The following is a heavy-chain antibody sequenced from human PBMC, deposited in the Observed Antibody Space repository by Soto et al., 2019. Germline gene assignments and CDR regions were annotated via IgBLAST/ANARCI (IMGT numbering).Heavy chain of an antibody. D-gene: IGHD3-10*01. J-gene: IGHJ4*02. Sequence: QVQLVQSGAEVRKPGASVKVSCKASGFAFTGYDINWVRQATGQGLEWMGWMNPNSGNTGSAQKFQGRVTRTRNTSISTAYMELSRLRSEDTAIYYCARVGASPQDYWGQGTLVTVSS. CDR1: GFAFTGYD. CDR2: MNPNSGNT. V-gene: IGHV1-8*01. CDR3: ARVGASPQDY.